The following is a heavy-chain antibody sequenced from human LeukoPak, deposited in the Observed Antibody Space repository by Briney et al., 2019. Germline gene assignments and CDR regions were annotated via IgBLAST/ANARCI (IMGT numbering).Heavy chain of an antibody. J-gene: IGHJ6*02. CDR1: GFTFRSYT. Sequence: GGSLRLSCAASGFTFRSYTMNWVRQPPGRGLEWVSNIGTSSTTIYYADSVKGRFTISRDNARNSLYLQMNSLRVEDTAVYYCARLTAIRRGAGNRYYYGMDVWGQGTTVTVSS. CDR3: ARLTAIRRGAGNRYYYGMDV. V-gene: IGHV3-48*04. CDR2: IGTSSTTI. D-gene: IGHD1-14*01.